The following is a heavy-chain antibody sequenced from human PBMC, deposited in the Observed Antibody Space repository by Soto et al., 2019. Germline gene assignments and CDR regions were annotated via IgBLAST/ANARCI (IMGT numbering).Heavy chain of an antibody. CDR1: GGSIDSYY. CDR3: ARLGGYYQSLDT. J-gene: IGHJ5*02. D-gene: IGHD3-22*01. V-gene: IGHV4-59*08. Sequence: SETLSLTCTVSGGSIDSYYWTWIRQPPGKGLERIGYVYYTGTTTYSPSHKSRVTISVDTSMNQFPLKLSSVSAADTAFYYCARLGGYYQSLDTWGQGTLVTVS. CDR2: VYYTGTT.